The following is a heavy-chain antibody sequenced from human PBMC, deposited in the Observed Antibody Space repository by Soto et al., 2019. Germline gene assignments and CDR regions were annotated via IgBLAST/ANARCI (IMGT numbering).Heavy chain of an antibody. CDR1: GGSFSGYY. CDR2: INHSGST. J-gene: IGHJ4*02. V-gene: IGHV4-34*01. CDR3: ARGRIAVAGRGFDY. Sequence: QVQLQQWGAGLLKPSETLSLTCAVYGGSFSGYYWSWIRQPPGKGLEWIGEINHSGSTNYNPSLKSRVTRSVDTSKNQFSLKLSSVTAADTAVYYCARGRIAVAGRGFDYWGQGTLVTVSS. D-gene: IGHD6-19*01.